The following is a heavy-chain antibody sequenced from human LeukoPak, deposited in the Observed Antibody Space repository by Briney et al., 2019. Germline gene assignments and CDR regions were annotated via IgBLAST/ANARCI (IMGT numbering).Heavy chain of an antibody. CDR1: GYNFFTFS. CDR2: IYPGDSDT. D-gene: IGHD4-17*01. V-gene: IGHV5-51*01. J-gene: IGHJ6*03. CDR3: ARLLDYDSTYYYMDV. Sequence: GESLKISCETPGYNFFTFSIAWVRQMPGKGLEWMGVIYPGDSDTRYSPSFQGQVSISVDMSLNTAYLQWRSLRASDTAMYYCARLLDYDSTYYYMDVWGIGTSVIVS.